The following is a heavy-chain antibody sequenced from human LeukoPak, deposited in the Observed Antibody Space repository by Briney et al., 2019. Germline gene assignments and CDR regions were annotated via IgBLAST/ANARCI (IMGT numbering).Heavy chain of an antibody. V-gene: IGHV3-30-3*01. J-gene: IGHJ4*02. CDR2: ISYDGSNK. CDR3: ASTSITMVRDRSGDY. CDR1: GFTFSSYA. Sequence: GGSLRLSCAASGFTFSSYAMHWVRQAPGKGLEWVAVISYDGSNKYYADSVKGRFTISRDNSKNTLYLQMNSLRAEDTAVYYCASTSITMVRDRSGDYWGQGTLVTVSS. D-gene: IGHD3-10*01.